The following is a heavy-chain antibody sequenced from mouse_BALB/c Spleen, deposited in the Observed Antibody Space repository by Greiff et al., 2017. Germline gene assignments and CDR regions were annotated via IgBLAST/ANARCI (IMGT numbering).Heavy chain of an antibody. CDR2: ISSGSSTI. D-gene: IGHD1-1*01. CDR1: GFTFSSFG. V-gene: IGHV5-17*02. Sequence: EVKLVESGGGLVQPGGSRKLSCAASGFTFSSFGMHWVRQAPEKGLEWVAYISSGSSTIYYADTVKGRFTISRDNPKNTLFLQMTSLRSEDTAMYDCARDYESYYAMDYWGQGTSGTVSS. CDR3: ARDYESYYAMDY. J-gene: IGHJ4*01.